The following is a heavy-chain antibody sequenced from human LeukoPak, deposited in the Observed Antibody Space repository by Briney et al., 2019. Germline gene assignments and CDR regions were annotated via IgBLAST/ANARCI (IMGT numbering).Heavy chain of an antibody. CDR2: ISYDGSNK. D-gene: IGHD1-26*01. Sequence: GGSLRLSCAASGFTFSSYGMHWVRQAPGKGLEWVAVISYDGSNKYYADSVKGRFTISRDNSKNTLHLQMNSLRAEDTAVYYCARDPAPISGSFFNNYGMDVWGQGTTVTVSS. J-gene: IGHJ6*02. CDR1: GFTFSSYG. CDR3: ARDPAPISGSFFNNYGMDV. V-gene: IGHV3-30*03.